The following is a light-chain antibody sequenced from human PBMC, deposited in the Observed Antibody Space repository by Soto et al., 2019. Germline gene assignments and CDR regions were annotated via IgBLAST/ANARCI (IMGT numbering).Light chain of an antibody. CDR3: SSYKSTTTPYV. CDR2: DVS. Sequence: QSVLTQPASVSGSPGQSITISCTGTSSDVGAYNYVSWYQQHPGKAPKLMIHDVSNRPSGVSNRFSGSKSGNTASLTISGLQAEDEADYYCSSYKSTTTPYVFGTGTKVTVL. CDR1: SSDVGAYNY. J-gene: IGLJ1*01. V-gene: IGLV2-14*03.